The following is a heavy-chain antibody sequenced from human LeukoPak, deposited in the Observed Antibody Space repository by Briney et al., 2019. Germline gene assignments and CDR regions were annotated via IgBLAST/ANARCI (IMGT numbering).Heavy chain of an antibody. CDR3: TRWIRDIVVVPAASLAFDI. Sequence: GGSLRLSCTASGFTFGDYAMSWFRQAPGKGLEWVGFIRSKAYGGTTEYAASVKGRFIISRDDSKSIAYLQMNSLKTEDTAVYYCTRWIRDIVVVPAASLAFDIWGQGTMVTVSS. D-gene: IGHD2-2*01. V-gene: IGHV3-49*03. CDR1: GFTFGDYA. J-gene: IGHJ3*02. CDR2: IRSKAYGGTT.